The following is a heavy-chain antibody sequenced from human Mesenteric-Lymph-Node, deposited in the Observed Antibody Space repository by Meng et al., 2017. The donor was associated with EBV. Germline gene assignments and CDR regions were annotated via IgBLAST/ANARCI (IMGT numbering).Heavy chain of an antibody. J-gene: IGHJ2*01. CDR3: ARGATSVFDL. CDR1: GDSVPSSSAA. V-gene: IGHV6-1*01. Sequence: VHLQQSGPGLVQLPQXLSLTCVISGDSVPSSSAAWTWIRQSPSRGLEWLRRTYYRSKWYNDYAVFVKSRITINPDTSKNQFSLQLNSVTPEDTAVYYCARGATSVFDLWGRGTLVTVSS. CDR2: TYYRSKWYN.